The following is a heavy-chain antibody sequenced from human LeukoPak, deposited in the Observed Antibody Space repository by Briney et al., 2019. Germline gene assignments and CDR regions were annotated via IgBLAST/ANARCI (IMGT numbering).Heavy chain of an antibody. D-gene: IGHD6-19*01. J-gene: IGHJ4*02. CDR1: GFTFSSYW. Sequence: GGSLRLSCVASGFTFSSYWMTWVRQAPGKGLEWVANIKQDGSEKYYVDSVKGRFTISRDNAKNSLFLQMNSLRAEDTAVYYCAYSSGWYFDYWGQGTLVTVSS. CDR3: AYSSGWYFDY. V-gene: IGHV3-7*05. CDR2: IKQDGSEK.